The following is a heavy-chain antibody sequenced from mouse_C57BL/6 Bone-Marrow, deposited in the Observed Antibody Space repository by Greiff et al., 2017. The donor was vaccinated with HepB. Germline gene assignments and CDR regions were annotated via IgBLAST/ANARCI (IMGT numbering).Heavy chain of an antibody. CDR2: IWSGGST. V-gene: IGHV2-2*01. CDR3: AAAYYRGYYAMDY. J-gene: IGHJ4*01. D-gene: IGHD2-12*01. CDR1: GFSLTSYG. Sequence: VQLQQSGPGLVQPSQSLSITCTVSGFSLTSYGVHWVRQTPGKGLEWLGVIWSGGSTDYNAAFISRLSISKENSKSQVFFKMNSLQADDTAVYYCAAAYYRGYYAMDYWGQGTSVTVSS.